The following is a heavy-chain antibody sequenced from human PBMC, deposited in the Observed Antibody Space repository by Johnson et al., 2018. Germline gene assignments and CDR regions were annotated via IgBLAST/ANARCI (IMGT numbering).Heavy chain of an antibody. CDR1: SGSISTDN. J-gene: IGHJ6*04. Sequence: ERLRQWGAGLLKHSEPLSLTCNVSSGSISTDNWNWIRQPPGQGLEWIGYISDRGSTTYTPTHKIRVTITVDTSKNQFSLKLSSMTAADTAVYYCARSRSPHIAVAEVWGKGTTVTVSS. CDR3: ARSRSPHIAVAEV. V-gene: IGHV4-59*01. D-gene: IGHD6-19*01. CDR2: ISDRGST.